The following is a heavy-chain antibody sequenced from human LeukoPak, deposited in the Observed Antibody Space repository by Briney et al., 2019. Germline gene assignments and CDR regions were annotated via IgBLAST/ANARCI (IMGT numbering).Heavy chain of an antibody. CDR2: IWHDASHT. Sequence: GGSLRLSCAASGFSFSTYAMHWVRQAPGKGLEWVALIWHDASHTFYTDSVKGRFTISRDNSKNTVYLQMNSLRAEDTAVYYCARGGLYSSGWYLDYWGQGTLVTVSS. CDR1: GFSFSTYA. J-gene: IGHJ4*02. CDR3: ARGGLYSSGWYLDY. V-gene: IGHV3-33*01. D-gene: IGHD6-19*01.